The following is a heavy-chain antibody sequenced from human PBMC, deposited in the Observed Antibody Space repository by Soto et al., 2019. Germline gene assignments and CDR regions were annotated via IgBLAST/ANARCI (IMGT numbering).Heavy chain of an antibody. CDR3: ARDSPDRINCSGGSCARHAFDI. D-gene: IGHD2-15*01. J-gene: IGHJ3*02. CDR2: IIPIFGTA. V-gene: IGHV1-69*13. CDR1: GGTFSSYA. Sequence: SVKVSCKASGGTFSSYAISWVRQAPGQGLEWMGGIIPIFGTANYAQKFQGRVTITADESTSTAYMELSSLRSEDTAVYYCARDSPDRINCSGGSCARHAFDIWGQGTMVTVSS.